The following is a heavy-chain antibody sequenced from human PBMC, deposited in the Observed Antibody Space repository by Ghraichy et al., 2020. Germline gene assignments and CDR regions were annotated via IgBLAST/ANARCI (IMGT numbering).Heavy chain of an antibody. D-gene: IGHD3-22*01. Sequence: GESLNISCAASRFTFSSYAMSWVRQAPGKGLEWVSAISGSGGSTYYADSVKGRFTISRDNSKNTLYLQMNSLRAEDTAVYYCAKVRDCYDSSGYYRYYYYYGMDVWGQGTTVTVSS. J-gene: IGHJ6*02. CDR1: RFTFSSYA. V-gene: IGHV3-23*01. CDR3: AKVRDCYDSSGYYRYYYYYGMDV. CDR2: ISGSGGST.